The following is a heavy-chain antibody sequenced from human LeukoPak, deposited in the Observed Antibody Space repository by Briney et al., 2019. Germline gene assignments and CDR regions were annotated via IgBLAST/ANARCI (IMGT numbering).Heavy chain of an antibody. Sequence: ASVKVSCKASGSSFTSYYMHWVRQAPGQGLEWMGIINPSGGSTTYAQKFQGRVTMTRDTSTSTFYMELSSLRSEDTAVYYCARDPRVSFKVAAGGYDYWGQGTLVTVSS. V-gene: IGHV1-46*01. CDR2: INPSGGST. CDR3: ARDPRVSFKVAAGGYDY. D-gene: IGHD6-13*01. J-gene: IGHJ4*02. CDR1: GSSFTSYY.